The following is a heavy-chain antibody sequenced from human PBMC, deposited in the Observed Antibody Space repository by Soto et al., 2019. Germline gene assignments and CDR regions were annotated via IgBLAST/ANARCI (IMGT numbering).Heavy chain of an antibody. CDR3: ASGKDIVVVVAAKSYYYGMDV. CDR1: GGTFSGYA. Sequence: SVKFSCKASGGTFSGYAISWVRQAPGQGLEWMGGIIPIFGTANYAQKFQGRVTITADESTSTAYMELSSLRSEDTAVYYCASGKDIVVVVAAKSYYYGMDVWGQGTTVTVSS. J-gene: IGHJ6*02. D-gene: IGHD2-15*01. V-gene: IGHV1-69*13. CDR2: IIPIFGTA.